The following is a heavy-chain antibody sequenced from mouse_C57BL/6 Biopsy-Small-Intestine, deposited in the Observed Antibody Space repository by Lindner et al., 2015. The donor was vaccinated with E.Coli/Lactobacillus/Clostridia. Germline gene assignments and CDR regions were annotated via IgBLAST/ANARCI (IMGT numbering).Heavy chain of an antibody. Sequence: VQLQESGPELVKPGASVKMSCKASGYSFTGYNMHWVKQSHGKSLEWIGYIDPYNGATKYNQKFKGKATLTVDKSSSTAYMQFNSLTSEDSAVYYCARRNYYVPYWYFNVWGAGTSVTVSS. CDR3: ARRNYYVPYWYFNV. D-gene: IGHD2-1*01. CDR2: IDPYNGAT. V-gene: IGHV1S135*01. J-gene: IGHJ1*01. CDR1: GYSFTGYN.